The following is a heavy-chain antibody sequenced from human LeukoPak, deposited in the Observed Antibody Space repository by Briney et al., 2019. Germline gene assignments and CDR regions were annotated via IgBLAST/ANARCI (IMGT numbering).Heavy chain of an antibody. CDR1: GLTFSGYG. J-gene: IGHJ4*02. CDR3: AKEHYYDSSAVDFDY. V-gene: IGHV3-23*01. Sequence: GGSLRLSCAAPGLTFSGYGMSWVGQAPGRGLEWVSAISTTGGTTYYADSVRGRFTISRDNSRNTLYLQMSSLRAEDTAVYYCAKEHYYDSSAVDFDYWGQGTLVTVSS. D-gene: IGHD3-22*01. CDR2: ISTTGGTT.